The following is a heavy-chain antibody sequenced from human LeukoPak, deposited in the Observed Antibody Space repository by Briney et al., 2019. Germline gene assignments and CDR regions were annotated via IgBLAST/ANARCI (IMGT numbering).Heavy chain of an antibody. CDR1: GYTFASFY. CDR2: INPSGGSA. D-gene: IGHD4-11*01. Sequence: ASVKVSCKASGYTFASFYIHWGRQTPGLGLEWMGIINPSGGSASYAQKFQGRVTMTRDTSTSTVYMELSSLRSEDTAVYFCARPFSNGSWYRPVGYWGQGTLVTVSS. J-gene: IGHJ4*02. CDR3: ARPFSNGSWYRPVGY. V-gene: IGHV1-46*01.